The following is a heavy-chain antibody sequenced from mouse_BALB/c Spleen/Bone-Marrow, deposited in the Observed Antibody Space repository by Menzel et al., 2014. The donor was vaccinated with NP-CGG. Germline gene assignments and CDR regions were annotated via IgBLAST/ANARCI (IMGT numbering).Heavy chain of an antibody. CDR1: GYTFTEYT. CDR3: AALYGIVFDY. Sequence: AQLKHSGPELVKPGASVKISCKTSGYTFTEYTMHWVKQSHGKSLEWIGGIHPNNGGSSYNQKFKGKATLTVDKSSSTAYMELRNLASEDSAVYYCAALYGIVFDYWGQGTTLTVSS. V-gene: IGHV1-18*01. D-gene: IGHD2-1*01. J-gene: IGHJ2*01. CDR2: IHPNNGGS.